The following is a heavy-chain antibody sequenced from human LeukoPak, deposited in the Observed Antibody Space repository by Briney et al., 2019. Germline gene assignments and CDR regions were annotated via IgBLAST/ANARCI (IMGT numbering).Heavy chain of an antibody. CDR1: GFNFISYW. D-gene: IGHD3-16*01. Sequence: GGSLRLSCAASGFNFISYWMTWVRQAPGKGLEWVANIKKDASEKYYVDSVKGRFTISRGDARNSLYLQMNSLRADDTAIYYCTRGGYGSSKFWGDWGQGTMVTVSS. CDR3: TRGGYGSSKFWGD. J-gene: IGHJ3*01. V-gene: IGHV3-7*01. CDR2: IKKDASEK.